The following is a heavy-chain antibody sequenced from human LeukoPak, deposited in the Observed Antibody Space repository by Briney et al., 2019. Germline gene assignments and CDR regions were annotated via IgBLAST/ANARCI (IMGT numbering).Heavy chain of an antibody. CDR2: IYYSGST. CDR3: ARGQYHSGSPP. J-gene: IGHJ5*02. CDR1: GGSISNYY. D-gene: IGHD1-26*01. V-gene: IGHV4-59*01. Sequence: SETLSLTCTVSGGSISNYYWSWIRQPPGKGLEWIGYIYYSGSTNYNPSLKSRVTISVDTSKNQFSLKLSSVTAADTAVYYCARGQYHSGSPPWGQGTLVTVSS.